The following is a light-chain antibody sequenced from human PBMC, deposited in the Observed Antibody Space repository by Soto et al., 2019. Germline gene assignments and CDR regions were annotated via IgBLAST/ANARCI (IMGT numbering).Light chain of an antibody. CDR1: QSVYSM. CDR3: QQYYKWPLT. CDR2: DAS. J-gene: IGKJ4*01. Sequence: EILMTQSPSTLSVSPGERATLSCRASQSVYSMLAWYQQKPGQAPRLLTYDASTRATGIPASFSGSGSGTEFTLTISSLQSQDFEVYYCQQYYKWPLTFGGGTKVDIK. V-gene: IGKV3-15*01.